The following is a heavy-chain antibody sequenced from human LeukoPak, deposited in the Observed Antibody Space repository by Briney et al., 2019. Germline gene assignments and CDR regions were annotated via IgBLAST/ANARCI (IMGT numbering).Heavy chain of an antibody. J-gene: IGHJ6*02. CDR3: ARAGFWSGYYLPYYYGMDV. D-gene: IGHD3-3*01. CDR1: GYTFTSYD. V-gene: IGHV1-8*01. CDR2: MNPNSGNT. Sequence: ASVKVSCKASGYTFTSYDINWVRQATGQGLEWMGWMNPNSGNTGYAQKFQGRVTMTRNTSISTAYMELSSLRSEDTAVYYCARAGFWSGYYLPYYYGMDVWGQGTTVTVSS.